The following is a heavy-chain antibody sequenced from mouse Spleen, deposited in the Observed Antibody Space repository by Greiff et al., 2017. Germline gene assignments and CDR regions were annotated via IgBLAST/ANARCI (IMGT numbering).Heavy chain of an antibody. CDR2: ISNGGGST. V-gene: IGHV5-12*02. CDR3: GCRTWAFDY. Sequence: EVQLQESGGGLVQPGGSLKLSCATSGFTFSDYYMYWVRQPPEKRLEWVAYISNGGGSTYYPDTVKGRFTISRDNAKNTLYLQMSRLKSEDTAMYDCGCRTWAFDYWGQGTPLTVSA. CDR1: GFTFSDYY. D-gene: IGHD4-1*01. J-gene: IGHJ2*01.